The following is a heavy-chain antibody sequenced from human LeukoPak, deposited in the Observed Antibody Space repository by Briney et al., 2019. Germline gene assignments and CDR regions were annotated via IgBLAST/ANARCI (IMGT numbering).Heavy chain of an antibody. D-gene: IGHD3-9*01. CDR2: ISYDGSNK. V-gene: IGHV3-30*18. CDR1: GFTFSSYG. CDR3: AKDSYYDILTGPEAFDY. J-gene: IGHJ4*02. Sequence: PGGSLRLSCAASGFTFSSYGMHWVRQAPGKGLEWVAVISYDGSNKYYADSVKGRFTISRDNSKSTLYLQMNSLRAEDTAVYYCAKDSYYDILTGPEAFDYWGQGTLVTVSS.